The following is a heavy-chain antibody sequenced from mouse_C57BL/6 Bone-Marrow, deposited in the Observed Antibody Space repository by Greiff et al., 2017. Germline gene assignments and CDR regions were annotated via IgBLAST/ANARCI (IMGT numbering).Heavy chain of an antibody. CDR2: ISSGGSYT. D-gene: IGHD2-4*01. V-gene: IGHV5-6*02. CDR1: GFTFSSYG. CDR3: ARRAYYDYDEAMDY. J-gene: IGHJ4*01. Sequence: EVMLVESGGDLVKPGGSLKLSCAASGFTFSSYGMSWVRQTPDKRLEWVATISSGGSYTYYPDSVKGRFTISRDNAKNTLYLQMSSLKSEDTAMYYCARRAYYDYDEAMDYWGQRTSVTVSS.